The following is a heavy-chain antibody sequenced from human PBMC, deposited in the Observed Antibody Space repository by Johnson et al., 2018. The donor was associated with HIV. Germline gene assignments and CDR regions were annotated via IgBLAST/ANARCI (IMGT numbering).Heavy chain of an antibody. CDR3: ARRWELHSNAFDI. Sequence: QVQLVESGGGLVQPRRSLRLSCAASGFTFSSYAMHWVRQAPAKGLEWVAVISYDGSNRYYADSVKGRFTISRDNSKNTLYLQMNSLRAEDTAVYYCARRWELHSNAFDIWGQGTMVTVSS. CDR1: GFTFSSYA. V-gene: IGHV3-30*04. J-gene: IGHJ3*02. CDR2: ISYDGSNR. D-gene: IGHD1-26*01.